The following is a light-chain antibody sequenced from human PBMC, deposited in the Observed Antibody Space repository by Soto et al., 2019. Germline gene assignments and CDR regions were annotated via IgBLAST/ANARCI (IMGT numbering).Light chain of an antibody. CDR3: QQRSNWPPYT. CDR1: QSVSSY. Sequence: EIVLTQSPATLSLSPGERATLSCRASQSVSSYLAWYQQKPGQAPSLLIYDASNRAPGIPARFSGSGSGTDFTLTISSLEPEDFAVYYCQQRSNWPPYTFGQGTKLEIK. J-gene: IGKJ2*01. V-gene: IGKV3-11*01. CDR2: DAS.